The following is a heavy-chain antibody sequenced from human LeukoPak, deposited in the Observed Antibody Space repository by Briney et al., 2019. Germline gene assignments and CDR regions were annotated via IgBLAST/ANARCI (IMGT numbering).Heavy chain of an antibody. CDR2: IYHSGST. D-gene: IGHD3-3*01. J-gene: IGHJ3*02. CDR3: ARYDFWSGWTVGINAFDI. CDR1: GYSISSGYY. Sequence: PSETLSLTCTVSGYSISSGYYWGWIRQPPGKGLEWIGSIYHSGSTYYNPSLKSRVTISVDTSKNQFSLKLSSVTAADTAVYYCARYDFWSGWTVGINAFDIWAKGQWSPSLQ. V-gene: IGHV4-38-2*02.